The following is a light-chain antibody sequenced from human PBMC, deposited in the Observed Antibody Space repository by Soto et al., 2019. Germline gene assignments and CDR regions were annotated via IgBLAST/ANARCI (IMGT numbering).Light chain of an antibody. CDR1: QSVSTY. Sequence: EIVLTQSPATLSLSPGERATLSCRASQSVSTYLAGYQQKPGQAPRLLIYGASNRATGIPARFSGSGSATDFTLTISSLVPEDFAVDYCQHRNNWPPGAAFGGGTKVEIK. CDR3: QHRNNWPPGAA. V-gene: IGKV3-11*01. CDR2: GAS. J-gene: IGKJ4*01.